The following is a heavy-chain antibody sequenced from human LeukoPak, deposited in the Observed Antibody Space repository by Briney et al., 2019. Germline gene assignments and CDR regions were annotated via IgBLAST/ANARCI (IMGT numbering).Heavy chain of an antibody. CDR1: GGSISSYY. J-gene: IGHJ4*02. CDR2: IYNSGST. CDR3: ARGLYGDAYGYYFDY. V-gene: IGHV4-59*01. D-gene: IGHD4-17*01. Sequence: SETLSLTCTVSGGSISSYYWNWIRQPPGKGLEWIGYIYNSGSTSYNPSLKSRVTISVDTSKNQFSLKLTSVTTADTAVYYCARGLYGDAYGYYFDYWGQRTLVTVSS.